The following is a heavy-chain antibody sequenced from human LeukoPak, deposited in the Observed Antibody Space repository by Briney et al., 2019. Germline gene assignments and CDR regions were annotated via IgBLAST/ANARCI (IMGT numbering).Heavy chain of an antibody. D-gene: IGHD3-22*01. Sequence: GGSLRLSCVASGFTFSSYSMNWVRQAPGKGLEWVSYIRTSPSVTNYADSVKGRFTISRDNSKNTLYLQMNSLRAEDTAVYYCAKDLGSYYDSSGYQSYAFDIWGQGTMVTVSS. V-gene: IGHV3-48*01. J-gene: IGHJ3*02. CDR1: GFTFSSYS. CDR3: AKDLGSYYDSSGYQSYAFDI. CDR2: IRTSPSVT.